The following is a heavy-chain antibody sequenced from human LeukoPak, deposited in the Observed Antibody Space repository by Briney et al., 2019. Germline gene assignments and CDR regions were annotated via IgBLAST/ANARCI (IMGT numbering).Heavy chain of an antibody. J-gene: IGHJ4*02. CDR1: GISIRNFW. CDR3: VTDGDKWNDFEY. V-gene: IGHV3-7*01. Sequence: GSLRLSCAASGISIRNFWMHWVRQAPGKGLEWVAIIDKDGNEIKYVDSVKGRFTLSRDNAKNSVYLQMNSLTTEDTALYYCVTDGDKWNDFEYWGQGTLVTVSS. CDR2: IDKDGNEI. D-gene: IGHD1-1*01.